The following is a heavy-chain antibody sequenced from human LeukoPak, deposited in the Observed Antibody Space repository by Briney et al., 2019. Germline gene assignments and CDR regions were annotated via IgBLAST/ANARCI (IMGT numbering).Heavy chain of an antibody. CDR1: GFTFSSYW. Sequence: GGSLRLSCAASGFTFSSYWMSWVRQAPGKGLEWVANIKQDGSEKYYVDSVKGRFTISRDSAKNSLYLQMNSLRAEDTAVYYCARDRVTMVRGVNYYFDYWGQGTLVTVSS. CDR3: ARDRVTMVRGVNYYFDY. CDR2: IKQDGSEK. V-gene: IGHV3-7*05. D-gene: IGHD3-10*01. J-gene: IGHJ4*02.